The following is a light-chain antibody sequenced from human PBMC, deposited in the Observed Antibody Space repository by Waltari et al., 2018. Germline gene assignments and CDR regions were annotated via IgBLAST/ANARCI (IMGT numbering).Light chain of an antibody. CDR3: QKYDSVPLT. CDR2: AAS. CDR1: QDINND. V-gene: IGKV1-27*01. J-gene: IGKJ4*01. Sequence: DIQMTQSPSSLSTSVGDRVTITCRARQDINNDLAWYQQKPGKVPKLLIYAASNLQSGVPSRFSGSGSGTDFTLTIASLQPEDVASYYCQKYDSVPLTFGGGTKVEIK.